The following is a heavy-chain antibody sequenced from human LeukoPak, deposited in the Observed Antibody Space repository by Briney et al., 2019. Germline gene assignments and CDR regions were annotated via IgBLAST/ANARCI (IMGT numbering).Heavy chain of an antibody. V-gene: IGHV4-59*01. CDR2: IYYSGST. CDR3: ARRTYFYDSSGYYFDY. CDR1: GGSISSYY. D-gene: IGHD3-22*01. J-gene: IGHJ4*02. Sequence: SETLSLTCTVSGGSISSYYWSWIRQPPGKGLECIGYIYYSGSTNYNPSLKSQVTISVDTSKNQFFLKLSSVTAADTAVYYCARRTYFYDSSGYYFDYWGQGTLVTVSS.